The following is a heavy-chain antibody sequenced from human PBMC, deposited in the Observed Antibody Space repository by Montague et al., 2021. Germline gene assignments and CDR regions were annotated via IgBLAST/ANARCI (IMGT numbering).Heavy chain of an antibody. CDR2: ISGNSNNT. D-gene: IGHD1-26*01. J-gene: IGHJ5*02. CDR3: AKSHYASGGWEYDLDL. CDR1: GFTFSNPS. V-gene: IGHV3-23*01. Sequence: SLRLSCAASGFTFSNPSMSWVRLAPGKGLEWVASISGNSNNTYYIDSLKGRFTISRDNSKNTLFLQMNSLRAEDTAVYYCAKSHYASGGWEYDLDLWGQGTRVTVSS.